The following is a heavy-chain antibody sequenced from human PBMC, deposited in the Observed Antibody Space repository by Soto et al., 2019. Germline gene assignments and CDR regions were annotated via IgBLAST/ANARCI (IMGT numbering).Heavy chain of an antibody. V-gene: IGHV1-2*02. CDR1: GNTMTSCY. D-gene: IGHD3-9*01. J-gene: IGHJ4*02. CDR2: LSPTTGGT. CDR3: ARPPGYITDWYYFDT. Sequence: VKRDRKSSGNTMTSCYIRRGIQTTRQGLEWVGRLSPTTGGTNYAQHFQGRVTVTWDMSTFTAYMELSSLIYEDTAVYYCARPPGYITDWYYFDTWGQGTQVTVSS.